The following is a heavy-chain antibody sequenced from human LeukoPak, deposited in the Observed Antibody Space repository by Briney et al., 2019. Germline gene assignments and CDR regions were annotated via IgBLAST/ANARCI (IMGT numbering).Heavy chain of an antibody. V-gene: IGHV4-39*01. Sequence: PSETLSLTCTVSGGSISSSSYYWGWTRQPPGKGLEWIGSIYYSGSTYYNPSLKSRVTISVDTSKNQFSLKLSSVTAADAAVYYCARHRRDIVVVPAATPLDYWGQGTLVTVSS. CDR1: GGSISSSSYY. CDR2: IYYSGST. D-gene: IGHD2-2*01. J-gene: IGHJ4*02. CDR3: ARHRRDIVVVPAATPLDY.